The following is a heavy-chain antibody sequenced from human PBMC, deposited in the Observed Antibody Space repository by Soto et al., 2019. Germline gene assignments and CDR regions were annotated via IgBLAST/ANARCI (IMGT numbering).Heavy chain of an antibody. J-gene: IGHJ6*02. Sequence: SETLSLTCTVSGGSISSSTYYWGWIRQPPGKGLEWIGYIYYSGSTYYNPSLKSRVTISVDTSKNQFSLKLSSVTAADTAVYYCARGGRRSPGMDVWGQGTTVTVSS. V-gene: IGHV4-31*03. CDR3: ARGGRRSPGMDV. CDR1: GGSISSSTYY. CDR2: IYYSGST.